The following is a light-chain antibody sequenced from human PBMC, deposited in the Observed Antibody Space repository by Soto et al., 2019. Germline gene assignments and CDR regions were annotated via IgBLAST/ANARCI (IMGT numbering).Light chain of an antibody. CDR3: QRRSNRST. Sequence: IGLTQSPATLCLSLGERATISCRASQSVSSNLDWYQQKPGQAPRLLIYAASTRASGVPARFSGSGSGPDFTPTISSLAPEDLAVYYRQRRSNRSTFGPGTKVDIK. CDR1: QSVSSN. J-gene: IGKJ3*01. V-gene: IGKV3-11*01. CDR2: AAS.